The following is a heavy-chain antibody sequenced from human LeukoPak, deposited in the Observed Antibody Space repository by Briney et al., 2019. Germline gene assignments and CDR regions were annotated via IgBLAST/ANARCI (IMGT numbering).Heavy chain of an antibody. CDR2: IYHSGST. CDR3: AREEQQLDV. CDR1: GYSISSGYY. J-gene: IGHJ6*04. V-gene: IGHV4-38-2*02. D-gene: IGHD6-13*01. Sequence: PSETLSLTCTVSGYSISSGYYWGWIRQPPGKGLEWIGSIYHSGSTYYNPSLKSRVTISVDTSKNQFSLKLSSVTAADTAVYYCAREEQQLDVWGKGTTVTVSS.